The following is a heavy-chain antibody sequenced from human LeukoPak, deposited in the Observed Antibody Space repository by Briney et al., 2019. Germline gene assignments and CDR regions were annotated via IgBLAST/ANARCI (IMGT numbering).Heavy chain of an antibody. CDR1: GYTLTELS. CDR3: ATAHCITMVRGPFRCDAFDI. D-gene: IGHD3-10*01. J-gene: IGHJ3*02. CDR2: FDPEDGET. Sequence: ASVKVSCKVSGYTLTELSMHWVRQAPGKGLEWMGGFDPEDGETIYAQKFQGRVTMTEDTSTDTAYMELSSLRSEDTAVYYCATAHCITMVRGPFRCDAFDIWGQGTMVTVSS. V-gene: IGHV1-24*01.